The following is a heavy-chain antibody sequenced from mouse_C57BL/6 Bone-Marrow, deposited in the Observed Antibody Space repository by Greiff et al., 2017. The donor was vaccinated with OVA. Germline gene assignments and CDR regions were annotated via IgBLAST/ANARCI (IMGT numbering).Heavy chain of an antibody. D-gene: IGHD2-4*01. V-gene: IGHV3-6*01. CDR1: GYSITSGYY. J-gene: IGHJ2*01. CDR2: ISYDGSN. CDR3: ARDDYDSLDY. Sequence: ESGPGLVKPSQSLSLTCSVTGYSITSGYYWTWIRQFPGNKLEWMGYISYDGSNNYNPSLKNRISITRDTSKNQFFLKLNSVTTEDTATYYCARDDYDSLDYWGQGTTITVSS.